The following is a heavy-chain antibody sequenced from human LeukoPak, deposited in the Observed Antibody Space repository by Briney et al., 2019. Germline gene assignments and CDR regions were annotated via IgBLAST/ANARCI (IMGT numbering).Heavy chain of an antibody. CDR3: ASSRGYCSSTSCLERYGY. Sequence: PSETLSLTCAVSGYSISSGYYWGWIRQPPGKGLEWIGSIYHSGSTYYNPSLKSRVTISVDTSKNQFSLKLSSVTAAGTAVYYCASSRGYCSSTSCLERYGYWGQGTLVTVSS. J-gene: IGHJ4*02. D-gene: IGHD2-2*01. CDR1: GYSISSGYY. V-gene: IGHV4-38-2*01. CDR2: IYHSGST.